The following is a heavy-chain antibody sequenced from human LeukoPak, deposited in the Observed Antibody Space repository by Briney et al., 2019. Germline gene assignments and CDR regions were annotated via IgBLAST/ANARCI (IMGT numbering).Heavy chain of an antibody. V-gene: IGHV4-34*01. J-gene: IGHJ4*02. CDR2: INHGGST. Sequence: SETLSLTCAVYGESFSGFYWSWIRRSPGKGLEWIGEINHGGSTNYNPSLKTRVTISVDTSKNQFSLKLRSVTAADTAVYYCAREGVSVTNFEYWSQGTLVTVSS. D-gene: IGHD5/OR15-5a*01. CDR3: AREGVSVTNFEY. CDR1: GESFSGFY.